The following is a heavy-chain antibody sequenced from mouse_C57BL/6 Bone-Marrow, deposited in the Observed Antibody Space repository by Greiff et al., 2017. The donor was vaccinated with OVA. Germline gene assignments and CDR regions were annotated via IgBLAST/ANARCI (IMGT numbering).Heavy chain of an antibody. CDR1: GFSLSTFGMG. V-gene: IGHV8-8*01. D-gene: IGHD1-1*01. Sequence: QVTLKESGPGILQPSQTLSLTCSFSGFSLSTFGMGVGWIRQPSGKGLEWLAHIWWDDDKYYNPALKSRLTISKDTSKNQVFLKIANVDTADTATYYCARTLLFITTAYWYFDVWGTGTTVTVSS. CDR2: IWWDDDK. CDR3: ARTLLFITTAYWYFDV. J-gene: IGHJ1*03.